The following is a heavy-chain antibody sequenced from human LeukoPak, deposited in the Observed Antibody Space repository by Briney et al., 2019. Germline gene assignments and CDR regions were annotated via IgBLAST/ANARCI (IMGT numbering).Heavy chain of an antibody. J-gene: IGHJ4*02. D-gene: IGHD1-1*01. CDR2: IWYDGSNK. Sequence: GKSLRLSCAASGSTFSSYGMHGVRQAPGKGLERVAVIWYDGSNKYYADSVKGRFTISRDNAKNTLYLQMNSLRAEDTAIYYCARDRSGPGYHFDYCGQGTLVTVSS. CDR3: ARDRSGPGYHFDY. V-gene: IGHV3-33*01. CDR1: GSTFSSYG.